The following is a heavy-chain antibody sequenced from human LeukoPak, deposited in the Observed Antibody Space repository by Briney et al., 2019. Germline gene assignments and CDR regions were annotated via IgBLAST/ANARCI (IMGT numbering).Heavy chain of an antibody. CDR3: ARDPGQYYDILTGYYTPYYFDN. CDR1: GYTFTSYG. D-gene: IGHD3-9*01. CDR2: ISTYNSDT. V-gene: IGHV1-18*01. J-gene: IGHJ4*02. Sequence: ASVKVSCKASGYTFTSYGISWVRQAPGQGLEWMGWISTYNSDTDYAQKLQGRLTMTTDTSTSTAYMELRSLRSDDTAVYYCARDPGQYYDILTGYYTPYYFDNWGQGTLVTVSS.